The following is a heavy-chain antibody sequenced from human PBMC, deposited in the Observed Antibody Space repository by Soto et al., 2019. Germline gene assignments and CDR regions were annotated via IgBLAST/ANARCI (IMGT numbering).Heavy chain of an antibody. CDR1: GYTFTSYA. Sequence: QVQLVQSGAEVKKPGASVKVSCKASGYTFTSYAMHWVRQAPGQRLEWMGWINAGNGNTKYSQKFQGRVTITRDTSASTANMELSSLRSEDTAVYYCARDLGGWPDYWGQGTLVNVSS. CDR2: INAGNGNT. V-gene: IGHV1-3*01. D-gene: IGHD2-15*01. J-gene: IGHJ4*02. CDR3: ARDLGGWPDY.